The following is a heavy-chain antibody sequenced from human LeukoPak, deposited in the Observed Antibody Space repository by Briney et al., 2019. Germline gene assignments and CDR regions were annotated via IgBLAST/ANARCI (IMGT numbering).Heavy chain of an antibody. V-gene: IGHV4-59*01. CDR3: ARGYYKELILDY. CDR1: GGSISSYY. J-gene: IGHJ4*02. CDR2: IYYSGST. Sequence: SETLSLTGTVSGGSISSYYWSWIRQPPGKGLEWIGYIYYSGSTNYNPSLKSRVTISVDTSKNQFSLKLSSVTAADTAVYYCARGYYKELILDYWGQGTLVTVSS. D-gene: IGHD1-26*01.